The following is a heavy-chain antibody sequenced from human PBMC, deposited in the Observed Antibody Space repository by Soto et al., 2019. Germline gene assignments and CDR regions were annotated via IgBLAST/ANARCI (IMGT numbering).Heavy chain of an antibody. CDR1: GFTFSSYS. CDR3: ARDVEGVPDPYYYGSGRWFDY. V-gene: IGHV3-21*01. D-gene: IGHD3-10*01. CDR2: ISSSSSYI. J-gene: IGHJ4*02. Sequence: GGSLRLSCAASGFTFSSYSMNWVRQAPGKGLEWVSSISSSSSYIYYADSAKGRFTISRDNAKNSLYLQVNSLRAEDTAVYYCARDVEGVPDPYYYGSGRWFDYWGQGTLVTVSS.